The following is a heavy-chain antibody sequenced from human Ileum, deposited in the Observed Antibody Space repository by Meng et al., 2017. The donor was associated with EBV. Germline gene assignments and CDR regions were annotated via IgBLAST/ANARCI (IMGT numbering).Heavy chain of an antibody. Sequence: QVQQQDSGPVSVKPSGTLSLACPGSGDSVRGRDWWSLDRQPPGKCREWIGEVYHDGATNYHPSLKSRVTISLDKSKNEVNLHLNSLTAADTAVYFCSRSSPIVRGLDYWGQGTLVTVSS. CDR1: GDSVRGRDW. J-gene: IGHJ4*02. D-gene: IGHD3-10*01. CDR3: SRSSPIVRGLDY. V-gene: IGHV4-4*02. CDR2: VYHDGAT.